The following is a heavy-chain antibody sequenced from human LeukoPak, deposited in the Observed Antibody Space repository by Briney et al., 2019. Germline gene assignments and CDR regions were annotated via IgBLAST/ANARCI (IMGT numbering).Heavy chain of an antibody. CDR1: GGSISSYY. V-gene: IGHV4-59*01. CDR2: IYYSGST. CDR3: ARGGVAAAGTFGY. D-gene: IGHD6-13*01. Sequence: SETLSLTCTVSGGSISSYYWSWIRQPPGKGLEWIGYIYYSGSTNYNRSLKSRVTISVDMSKNQFSLKLSSVTAADTAVYYCARGGVAAAGTFGYWGQGTLVTVSS. J-gene: IGHJ4*02.